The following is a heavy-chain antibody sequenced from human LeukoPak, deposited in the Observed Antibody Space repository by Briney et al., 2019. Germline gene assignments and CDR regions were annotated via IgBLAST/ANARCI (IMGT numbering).Heavy chain of an antibody. CDR3: ARDGSGSYYFYYGMDV. CDR2: IYTSGST. J-gene: IGHJ6*02. CDR1: GGSISSYY. Sequence: SETLSLTCTVSGGSISSYYWSWIRQPAGKGLEWIGRIYTSGSTNYNPSLKSRVTMSVDTSKNQFSLKLSSVTAADTAVYYCARDGSGSYYFYYGMDVWGQGTMVTVSS. V-gene: IGHV4-4*07. D-gene: IGHD1-26*01.